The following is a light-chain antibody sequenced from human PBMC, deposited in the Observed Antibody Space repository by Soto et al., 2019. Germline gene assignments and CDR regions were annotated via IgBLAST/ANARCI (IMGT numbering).Light chain of an antibody. CDR2: DAS. CDR3: QQYNNWPPLT. CDR1: QSVSGN. Sequence: EIVMTQSPATLSVSPGERATLSCRASQSVSGNLAWYQQKPGQAPRLLIYDASTRDTGIPARFSGSGSGTAFTLTISSLQSEDFAVYYCQQYNNWPPLTFGGGTKVEIK. J-gene: IGKJ4*01. V-gene: IGKV3D-15*01.